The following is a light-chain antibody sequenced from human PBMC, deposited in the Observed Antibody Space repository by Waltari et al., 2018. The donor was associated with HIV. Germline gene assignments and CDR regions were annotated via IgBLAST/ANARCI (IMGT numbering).Light chain of an antibody. CDR1: NIGSKS. J-gene: IGLJ7*01. CDR2: DDR. V-gene: IGLV3-21*02. Sequence: SSVLTQSPSVSVAPGQTARIPCGGPNIGSKSVHWYQQRPGQAPVLVVYDDRVRPSGIPDRFSGSNSGNTATLTISRVEAGDEADYYCHVWNSTSDLGVFGGGTQLTVL. CDR3: HVWNSTSDLGV.